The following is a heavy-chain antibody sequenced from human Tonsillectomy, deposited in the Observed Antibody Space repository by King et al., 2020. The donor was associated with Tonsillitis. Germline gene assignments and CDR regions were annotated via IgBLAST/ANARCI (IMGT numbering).Heavy chain of an antibody. D-gene: IGHD3-16*01. CDR1: GDTFTGHF. Sequence: QLVQSGAELRKPGASVTVSCRTSGDTFTGHFVHWVRQAPGQGLEWMGWINPKSGDTNYVQKFQGRVTLSGDVSITTAYMGFRSLRPDDTAVYYCATNEVGSDVSAYRDFRHWGQGTLVTVSS. J-gene: IGHJ1*01. V-gene: IGHV1-2*02. CDR2: INPKSGDT. CDR3: ATNEVGSDVSAYRDFRH.